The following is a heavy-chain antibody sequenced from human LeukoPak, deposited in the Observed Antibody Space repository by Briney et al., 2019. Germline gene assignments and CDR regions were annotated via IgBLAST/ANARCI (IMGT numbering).Heavy chain of an antibody. CDR1: GGSISSGGYS. CDR2: IYHSGST. J-gene: IGHJ6*02. D-gene: IGHD3-10*01. CDR3: ARVQRGGYYNYGMDV. Sequence: SQTLSLTCAVSGGSISSGGYSWSWIRQPPGKGLEWIGYIYHSGSTYYNPSLKSRVTISVDTSKNQFSLKLSSVTAADTAVYYCARVQRGGYYNYGMDVWGQGTTVTVSS. V-gene: IGHV4-30-2*01.